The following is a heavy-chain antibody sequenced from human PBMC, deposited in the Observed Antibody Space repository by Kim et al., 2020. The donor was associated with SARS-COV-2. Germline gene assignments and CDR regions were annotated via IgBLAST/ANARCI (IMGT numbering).Heavy chain of an antibody. CDR3: AKNWGVCRLPIHH. D-gene: IGHD3-16*01. J-gene: IGHJ5*02. V-gene: IGHV3-23*01. CDR2: ISGSGGST. CDR1: GFTFSSSD. Sequence: GGSLRLSCVASGFTFSSSDMSWVRQVPGKGLEWVSCISGSGGSTYYADSVKGRFTISRDNSNNALFLHLSSLRAEDTAVYYCAKNWGVCRLPIHHWGQG.